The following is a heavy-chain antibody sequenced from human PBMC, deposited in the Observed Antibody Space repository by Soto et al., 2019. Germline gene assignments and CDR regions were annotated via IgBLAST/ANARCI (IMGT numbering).Heavy chain of an antibody. CDR1: NGSISSRSSY. Sequence: QLQLQESGSGLVKPSETLSLTCIVSNGSISSRSSYWGWIRQTPGKGLEWIGSIYYIGNTYYNPSLKSRATISIDTSKTQFSLKMNSVTAADTAVYFCGGQDYGAQGYYFENWGQGALVTVSS. D-gene: IGHD4-17*01. CDR3: GGQDYGAQGYYFEN. CDR2: IYYIGNT. J-gene: IGHJ4*02. V-gene: IGHV4-39*01.